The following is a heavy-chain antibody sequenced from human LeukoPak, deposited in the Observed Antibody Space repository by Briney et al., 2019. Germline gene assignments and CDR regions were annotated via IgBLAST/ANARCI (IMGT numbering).Heavy chain of an antibody. Sequence: SETLSLTCTVTGGSISSYYWSWIRQPPGKGLEWTGYIYYSGSTNYNPSLKSRVTVSVDTSKNQFSLKLSSVTAADTAIYYCARHETCAGGPCSTGRWFDPWGQGTLVTVSS. CDR2: IYYSGST. CDR1: GGSISSYY. D-gene: IGHD2-15*01. CDR3: ARHETCAGGPCSTGRWFDP. V-gene: IGHV4-59*08. J-gene: IGHJ5*02.